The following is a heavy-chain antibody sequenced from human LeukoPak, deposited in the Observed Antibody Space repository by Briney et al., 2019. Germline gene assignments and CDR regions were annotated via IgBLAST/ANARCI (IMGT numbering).Heavy chain of an antibody. J-gene: IGHJ5*02. V-gene: IGHV3-23*01. CDR2: ISGSGRRT. CDR3: AKDRAYLFASSAYYAT. Sequence: PGGSLRLSCAAAGFTVSTYAMSWVRQAPGKGREGGSAISGSGRRTFYADTVKVRFTIARDTSNNTFYLQMNSLKAQDTAVDGCAKDRAYLFASSAYYATWGQGPLVTVSS. D-gene: IGHD2/OR15-2a*01. CDR1: GFTVSTYA.